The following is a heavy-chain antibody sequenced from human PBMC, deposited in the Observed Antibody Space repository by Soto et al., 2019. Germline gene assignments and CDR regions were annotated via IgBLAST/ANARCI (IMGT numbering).Heavy chain of an antibody. Sequence: QVQLVQSGAEVKKPGSSMKVSCKASGGTFSSYAISWVRQAPGQGLEWMGGIIPIFGTANYAQKFQGRVTITADESTSTAYMELSSLRSEDTAVYYCARDQVDDYVWGSYRPYYFDYWGQGTLVTVSS. CDR1: GGTFSSYA. D-gene: IGHD3-16*02. V-gene: IGHV1-69*01. J-gene: IGHJ4*02. CDR3: ARDQVDDYVWGSYRPYYFDY. CDR2: IIPIFGTA.